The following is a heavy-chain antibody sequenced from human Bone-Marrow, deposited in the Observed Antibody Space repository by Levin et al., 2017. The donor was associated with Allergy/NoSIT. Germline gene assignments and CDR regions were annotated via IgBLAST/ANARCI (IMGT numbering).Heavy chain of an antibody. CDR2: IKSKTDGGTT. D-gene: IGHD3-3*01. Sequence: GGSLRLSCAASGFTFSNAWMSWVRQAPGKGLEWVGRIKSKTDGGTTDYAAPVKGRFTISRDDSKNTLYLQMNSLKTEDTAVYYCTTGRRRFLEWLKPTYYYYGMDVWGQGTTVTVSS. CDR1: GFTFSNAW. J-gene: IGHJ6*02. CDR3: TTGRRRFLEWLKPTYYYYGMDV. V-gene: IGHV3-15*01.